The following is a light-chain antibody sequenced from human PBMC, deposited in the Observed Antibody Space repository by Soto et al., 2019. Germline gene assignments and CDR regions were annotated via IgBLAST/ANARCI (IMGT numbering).Light chain of an antibody. CDR1: PSVDTL. J-gene: IGKJ4*01. Sequence: EIVLTQSPATLSLSPGERATLSCRASPSVDTLLSWYQQKPGQVPRLLIYDASNRATGIPARFSGSGSGTEFTLPISSLEPEDFAVYYCQQRRDWPIPFGGGTKVEIK. CDR2: DAS. V-gene: IGKV3-11*01. CDR3: QQRRDWPIP.